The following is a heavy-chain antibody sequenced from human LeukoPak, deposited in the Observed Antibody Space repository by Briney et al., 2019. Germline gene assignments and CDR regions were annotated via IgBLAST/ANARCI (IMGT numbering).Heavy chain of an antibody. Sequence: SETLSLTCTVSGGSISSYYWSWLRQPPGKGLEWIGYIYYSGSTNYNPSLKSRVTISVDTSKNQFSLKLSSVTAADTAVYYCARDLGYCSGGSCYSLRAFDIWGQGTMVTVSS. J-gene: IGHJ3*02. CDR2: IYYSGST. D-gene: IGHD2-15*01. CDR3: ARDLGYCSGGSCYSLRAFDI. CDR1: GGSISSYY. V-gene: IGHV4-59*01.